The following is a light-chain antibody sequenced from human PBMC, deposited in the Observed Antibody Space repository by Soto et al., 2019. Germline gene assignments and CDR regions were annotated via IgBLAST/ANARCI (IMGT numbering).Light chain of an antibody. CDR2: EGS. Sequence: QSVLTQPASVSGSPGQSITISCTGTSSDVGSYNLVSWYQQHPGKAPKLMIYEGSKRPSGVSNRFSGSKSGNTASLTISGLQAEDEADYYCCAYAGSSTYVFGTGTNVT. J-gene: IGLJ1*01. CDR1: SSDVGSYNL. V-gene: IGLV2-23*01. CDR3: CAYAGSSTYV.